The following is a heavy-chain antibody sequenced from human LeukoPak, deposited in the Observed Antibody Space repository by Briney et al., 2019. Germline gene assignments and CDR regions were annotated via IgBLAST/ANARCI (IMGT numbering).Heavy chain of an antibody. CDR1: GYTFTSYG. V-gene: IGHV1-18*01. J-gene: IGHJ6*02. CDR2: ISAYNGNT. Sequence: ASVKVSCKASGYTFTSYGISWVRQAPGQGLEWTGWISAYNGNTNYAQKLQGRVTMTTDTSTSTAYMELRSLRSDDTAVYYCARDDGDPLNYYYYYGMDVWGQGTTVTVSS. D-gene: IGHD4-17*01. CDR3: ARDDGDPLNYYYYYGMDV.